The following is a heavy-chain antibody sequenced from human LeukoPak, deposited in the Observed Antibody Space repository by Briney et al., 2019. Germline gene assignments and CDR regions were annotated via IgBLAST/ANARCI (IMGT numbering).Heavy chain of an antibody. D-gene: IGHD2-8*01. Sequence: PGRSLRLSCAASGFTFSSYAMHWVRQAPGKGLEWVAVISYDGSNKYYADSVKGRFTISRDNSKNTLYLQMNSLRAEDTAVYYCAREMAVWGQGALVTVSS. CDR3: AREMAV. CDR2: ISYDGSNK. J-gene: IGHJ4*02. CDR1: GFTFSSYA. V-gene: IGHV3-30-3*01.